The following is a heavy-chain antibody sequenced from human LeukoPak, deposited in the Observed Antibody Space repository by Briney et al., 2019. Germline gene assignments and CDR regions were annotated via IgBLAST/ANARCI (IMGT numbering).Heavy chain of an antibody. CDR2: ISSSGSYI. Sequence: GGSLRLSCAASRFTFSSYSMNWVRQAPGKGLEWVSSISSSGSYIYYADSVKGRFTISRDNAKNSLYLQMNSLRAEDTALYYCAKALRYFDWSKGYFDYWGQGTLVTVSS. CDR1: RFTFSSYS. D-gene: IGHD3-9*01. CDR3: AKALRYFDWSKGYFDY. J-gene: IGHJ4*02. V-gene: IGHV3-21*04.